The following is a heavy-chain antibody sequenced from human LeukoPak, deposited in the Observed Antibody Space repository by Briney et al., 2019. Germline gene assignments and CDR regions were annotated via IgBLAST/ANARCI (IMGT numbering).Heavy chain of an antibody. Sequence: GGSLRLSCAASGFTFSSYAMSWVRQAPGKGLEWVSYISSSGSTIYYADSVKGRFTISRDNAKNSLYLQMNSLRAEDTAVYYCARVTMVRGSYYYYGMDVWGQGTTVTVSS. CDR3: ARVTMVRGSYYYYGMDV. J-gene: IGHJ6*02. CDR1: GFTFSSYA. CDR2: ISSSGSTI. D-gene: IGHD3-10*01. V-gene: IGHV3-48*04.